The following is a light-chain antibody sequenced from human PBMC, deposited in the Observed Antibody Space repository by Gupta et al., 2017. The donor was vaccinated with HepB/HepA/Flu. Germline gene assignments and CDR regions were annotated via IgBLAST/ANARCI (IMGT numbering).Light chain of an antibody. CDR3: QQNESNPMCI. Sequence: DIVMTQSPDSLAVSLGERATINCKSSQSVLYSSNNKNYLAWYQQKPGQPPKLLIYWASTREAGVPDRFSGSGYGTDLPLAISSRQGEDVAGYYCQQNESNPMCIFGQGTKLEIK. J-gene: IGKJ2*04. CDR1: QSVLYSSNNKNY. V-gene: IGKV4-1*01. CDR2: WAS.